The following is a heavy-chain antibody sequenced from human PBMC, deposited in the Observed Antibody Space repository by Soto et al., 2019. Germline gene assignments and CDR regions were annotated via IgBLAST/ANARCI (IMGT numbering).Heavy chain of an antibody. Sequence: QVQLVESGGGVVQPGRSLRLSCAASGFTFSSYGMHWVRQAPGKGLEWVAVISYDGSNKYYADSVKGRFTISRDNSKNTLYLQMNSLRAEDTAVYYCAKDRALGLVPAAIYYWGQGTLVTVSS. CDR2: ISYDGSNK. J-gene: IGHJ4*02. CDR1: GFTFSSYG. CDR3: AKDRALGLVPAAIYY. D-gene: IGHD2-2*01. V-gene: IGHV3-30*18.